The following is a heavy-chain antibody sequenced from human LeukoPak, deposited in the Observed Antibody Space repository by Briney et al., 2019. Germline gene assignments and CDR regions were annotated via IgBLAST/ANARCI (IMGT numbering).Heavy chain of an antibody. CDR2: INPNSGGT. V-gene: IGHV1-2*02. Sequence: ASVKVSCKASGYTFTGYYMHWVRQAPGQGLEWMGWINPNSGGTNYAQKFQGRVTMTRDTAISTAYMELSRRTSADTAVYYCARGAGDLYYYYYYMDVWGKGTTVTVSS. CDR3: ARGAGDLYYYYYYMDV. CDR1: GYTFTGYY. J-gene: IGHJ6*03.